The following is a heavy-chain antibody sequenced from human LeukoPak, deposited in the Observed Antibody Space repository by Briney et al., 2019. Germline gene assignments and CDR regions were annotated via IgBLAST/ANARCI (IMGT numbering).Heavy chain of an antibody. CDR3: AREHYYDSSGYLIFDY. V-gene: IGHV4-4*07. Sequence: SETLSLTCAVYGGSFSGYYWSWIRQPAGRGLEWIGRIYTSGSTNYNPSLKSRVTISVDTSKNQFSLKLSSVTAADTAVYYCAREHYYDSSGYLIFDYWGQGTLVTVSS. CDR2: IYTSGST. D-gene: IGHD3-22*01. J-gene: IGHJ4*02. CDR1: GGSFSGYY.